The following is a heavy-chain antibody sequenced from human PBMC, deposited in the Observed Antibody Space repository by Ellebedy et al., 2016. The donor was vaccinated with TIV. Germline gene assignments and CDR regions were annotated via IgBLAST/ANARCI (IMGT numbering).Heavy chain of an antibody. CDR2: VYYSGKT. J-gene: IGHJ4*02. V-gene: IGHV4-59*01. D-gene: IGHD3-22*01. Sequence: MPSETLSLTCTVSGASINSYWNWIRQPPGRGLEYIGYVYYSGKTNYSPSLKDRVTISLDTSKSQFSLNLNSVTAADTAVYYCARGYYDDNGYYAPGEWGPGTLVAVSS. CDR3: ARGYYDDNGYYAPGE. CDR1: GASINSY.